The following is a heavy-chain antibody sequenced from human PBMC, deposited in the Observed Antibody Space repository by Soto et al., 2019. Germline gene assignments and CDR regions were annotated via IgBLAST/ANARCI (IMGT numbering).Heavy chain of an antibody. CDR1: GDSLSDTRYY. CDR3: ARQVYGVYLGRKSSHS. CDR2: ISHDGHA. Sequence: LSLTWSGLGDSLSDTRYYWGWIRQSPETGLDWIGSISHDGHAYYNPSLKSRVTLFADTSRNQISLKMKSVTVADTDLYFCARQVYGVYLGRKSSHSCG. V-gene: IGHV4-39*01. J-gene: IGHJ5*01. D-gene: IGHD4-17*01.